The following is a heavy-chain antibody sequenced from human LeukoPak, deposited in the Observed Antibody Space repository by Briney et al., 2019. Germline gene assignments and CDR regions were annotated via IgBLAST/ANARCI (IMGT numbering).Heavy chain of an antibody. V-gene: IGHV1-8*02. CDR2: MSPNSGST. J-gene: IGHJ4*02. CDR3: ARGWYYDFWSGYYKGALGY. Sequence: GASVKVSCKASGGTFSSYAISWVRQAPGQGLEWMGWMSPNSGSTGYAQRFQGRVTMTRNTSISTAYMELSRLRSDDTAVYYCARGWYYDFWSGYYKGALGYWGQGTLVTVSS. CDR1: GGTFSSYA. D-gene: IGHD3-3*01.